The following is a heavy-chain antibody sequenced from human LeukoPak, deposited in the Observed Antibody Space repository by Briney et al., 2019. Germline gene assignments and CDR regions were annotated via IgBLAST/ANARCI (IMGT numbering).Heavy chain of an antibody. D-gene: IGHD1-14*01. CDR1: AFIFSSYS. V-gene: IGHV3-48*01. CDR3: ARSGHYYYYMDV. CDR2: ISSSSSTI. J-gene: IGHJ6*03. Sequence: GGSLRLSCAASAFIFSSYSMNWVRQAPGKGLEWISYISSSSSTIYYADSVKGRFTISRDNAENSLYLQMNSLRAEDTAVYYCARSGHYYYYMDVWGTGTTVTVSS.